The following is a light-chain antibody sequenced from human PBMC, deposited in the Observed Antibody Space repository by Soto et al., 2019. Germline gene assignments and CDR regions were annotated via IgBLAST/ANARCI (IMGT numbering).Light chain of an antibody. CDR1: QGIRND. Sequence: AIPMTQSPSSLSASVGDRVTITCRASQGIRNDLGWYQQKPGKAPNLLIYAASNLESGVPSRFSGSGSGTDFTLTISSLQPADFATYYCLQDYNYPRTFGQGTKVEIK. V-gene: IGKV1-6*01. CDR2: AAS. CDR3: LQDYNYPRT. J-gene: IGKJ1*01.